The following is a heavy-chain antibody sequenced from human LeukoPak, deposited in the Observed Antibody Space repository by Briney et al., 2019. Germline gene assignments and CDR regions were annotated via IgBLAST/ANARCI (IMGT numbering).Heavy chain of an antibody. D-gene: IGHD3-10*02. Sequence: ASVKLSCKASGYTFTDYYIYWVRQAPGQGLEWLGCLNPHSGGTNYAQKFQGRVTLTRATSISTTYMELSTLTSDDTAIDYYARGKRIMNRVFTWGQGDPVIVSS. V-gene: IGHV1-2*02. CDR3: ARGKRIMNRVFT. J-gene: IGHJ4*03. CDR1: GYTFTDYY. CDR2: LNPHSGGT.